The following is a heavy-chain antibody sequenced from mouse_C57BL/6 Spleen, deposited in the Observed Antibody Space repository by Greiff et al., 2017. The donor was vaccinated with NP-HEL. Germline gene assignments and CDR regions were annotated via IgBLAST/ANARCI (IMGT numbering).Heavy chain of an antibody. D-gene: IGHD1-1*01. Sequence: EVQLQQSGPELVKPGASVKISCKASGYTFTDYYMNWVKQSHGKSLEWIGDINPNNGGTSYNQKFKGKATLTVDKSSSTAYMELRSLTSEDSAVYYCARSGYYGSSYGDYWGQGTTLTVSS. CDR3: ARSGYYGSSYGDY. CDR2: INPNNGGT. CDR1: GYTFTDYY. J-gene: IGHJ2*01. V-gene: IGHV1-26*01.